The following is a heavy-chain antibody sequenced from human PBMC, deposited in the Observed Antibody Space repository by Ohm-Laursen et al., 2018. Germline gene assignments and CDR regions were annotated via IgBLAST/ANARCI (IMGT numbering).Heavy chain of an antibody. CDR3: ARVIAARFDY. V-gene: IGHV3-23*01. J-gene: IGHJ4*02. CDR2: ISGSGDNT. Sequence: GSLRLSCAASGFTFSTYAMSWVRQAPGKGLEWVSAISGSGDNTYYADSVKGRFTISRDDSKNKLYLQMNSLRAADTAVYYCARVIAARFDYWGQGTLVTVSS. CDR1: GFTFSTYA. D-gene: IGHD6-6*01.